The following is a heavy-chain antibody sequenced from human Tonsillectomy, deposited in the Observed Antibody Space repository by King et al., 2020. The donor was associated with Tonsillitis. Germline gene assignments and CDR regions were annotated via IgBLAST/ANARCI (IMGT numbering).Heavy chain of an antibody. Sequence: VQLQESGPGLVKPSQTLSLTCTVSGGSISVGTYYWNWIRQPAGKGLEWIGRIYNNGRTNYNPSLESRLTMSVDTSKNQFSLKLSSVNAADTAVYFCARLWGATVGPGDPSDLWGQGTMVTVSS. CDR1: GGSISVGTYY. CDR2: IYNNGRT. CDR3: ARLWGATVGPGDPSDL. D-gene: IGHD3-16*01. V-gene: IGHV4-61*02. J-gene: IGHJ3*01.